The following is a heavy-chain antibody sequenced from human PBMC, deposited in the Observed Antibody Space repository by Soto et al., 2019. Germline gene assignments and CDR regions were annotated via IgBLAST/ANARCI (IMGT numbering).Heavy chain of an antibody. CDR1: GFTFSSYS. V-gene: IGHV3-48*01. D-gene: IGHD3-10*01. Sequence: GGSLRLSCAASGFTFSSYSMNWVRQAPGKGLEWVSYISSSSSTIYYADSVKGRFTISRDNAKNSLYLQMNSLRAEDTAVYYCARDLPSGAISYYYYYMDVWGKGTTVTVSS. CDR2: ISSSSSTI. J-gene: IGHJ6*03. CDR3: ARDLPSGAISYYYYYMDV.